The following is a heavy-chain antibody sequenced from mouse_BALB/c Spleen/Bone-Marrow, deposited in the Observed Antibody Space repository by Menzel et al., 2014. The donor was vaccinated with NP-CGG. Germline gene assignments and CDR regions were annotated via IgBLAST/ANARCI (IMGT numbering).Heavy chain of an antibody. CDR3: ARGDPFDY. Sequence: QVQLQQSGAELARPGASVKLSCKASGYTLTSYWMQWVKQRPGQGLEWIGAIYPGDGDTRYTQKFKGKATLTADKSSSTAYMQLSSLASEDSAVYYCARGDPFDYWGQGTTLTVSS. CDR1: GYTLTSYW. J-gene: IGHJ2*01. CDR2: IYPGDGDT. V-gene: IGHV1-87*01.